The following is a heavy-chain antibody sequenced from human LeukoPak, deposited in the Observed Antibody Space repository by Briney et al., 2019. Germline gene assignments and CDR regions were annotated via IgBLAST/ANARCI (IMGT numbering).Heavy chain of an antibody. CDR3: ARDRDSRSYYILY. CDR1: GFSFSSYG. J-gene: IGHJ4*02. CDR2: INYDGNNK. Sequence: GGALRLSCAASGFSFSSYGIHWVRQAPGKGLEWVAFINYDGNNKYFADSVKGRFTISRDNSKNTVYLEMNSLRDGDTAVYYCARDRDSRSYYILYWGQGTLVTVSS. V-gene: IGHV3-30*02. D-gene: IGHD3-10*01.